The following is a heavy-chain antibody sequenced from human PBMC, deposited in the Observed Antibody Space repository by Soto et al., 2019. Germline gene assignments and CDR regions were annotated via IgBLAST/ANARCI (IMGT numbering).Heavy chain of an antibody. V-gene: IGHV4-61*01. CDR2: IYYSGST. J-gene: IGHJ4*02. Sequence: PSETLSLTCTVSGGSISGSSYYWTWFRQPPGKGLEWIGYIYYSGSTNYNPSLKSRVTISVDTSKNQFSLKLSSVTAADTAMFYCARGKSPYRHFDSWGREPWSPSPQ. D-gene: IGHD4-4*01. CDR3: ARGKSPYRHFDS. CDR1: GGSISGSSYY.